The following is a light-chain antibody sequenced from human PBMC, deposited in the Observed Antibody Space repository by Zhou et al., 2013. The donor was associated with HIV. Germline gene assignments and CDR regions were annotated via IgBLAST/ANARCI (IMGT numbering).Light chain of an antibody. CDR3: QQYDNLRGVT. V-gene: IGKV1-33*01. CDR1: QGITNS. Sequence: DIQMTQSPSSLSASVGDRVTITCRASQGITNSLAWYQQTPGKAPKLLIYDASNLETGVPSRFSGSGSGTDFTFTISSLQPEDIATYYCQQYDNLRGVTFGPGTKVDIK. CDR2: DAS. J-gene: IGKJ3*01.